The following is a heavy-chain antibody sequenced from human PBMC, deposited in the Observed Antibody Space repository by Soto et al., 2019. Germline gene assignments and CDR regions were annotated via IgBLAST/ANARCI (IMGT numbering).Heavy chain of an antibody. CDR3: ARSIRGPTVFYFDF. V-gene: IGHV3-11*01. D-gene: IGHD1-26*01. Sequence: GGSLRLSCAASGFTFSDFYMSWVRQAPGKGLEWVSYVSGSGFTIYYADSVKGRFTISRDNAKNSLYLQMNTLRAEDPAVYYCARSIRGPTVFYFDFWGPGVLVTVSS. CDR2: VSGSGFTI. J-gene: IGHJ4*02. CDR1: GFTFSDFY.